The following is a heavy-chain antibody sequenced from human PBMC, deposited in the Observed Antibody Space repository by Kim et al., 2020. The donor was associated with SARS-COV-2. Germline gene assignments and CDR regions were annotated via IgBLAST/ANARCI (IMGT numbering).Heavy chain of an antibody. Sequence: PTLVKPTQKKKINNTFSGFSLSTSAVGVGWIRQPPGKALEWLALIYWDDDKHYSPSLKSRLSITKDTSKNQVVLTMTNMDPVDTATYYCAHLDIVATIAAYFDYWGQGTLVTVSS. CDR2: IYWDDDK. D-gene: IGHD5-12*01. J-gene: IGHJ4*02. CDR1: GFSLSTSAVG. V-gene: IGHV2-5*02. CDR3: AHLDIVATIAAYFDY.